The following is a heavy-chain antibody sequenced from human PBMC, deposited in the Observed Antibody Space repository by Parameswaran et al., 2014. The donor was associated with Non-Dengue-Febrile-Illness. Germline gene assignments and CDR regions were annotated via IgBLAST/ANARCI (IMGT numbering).Heavy chain of an antibody. CDR2: IRSKAYGGTT. CDR3: TSRLWFGEFDY. Sequence: RWIRQPPGKGLEWVGFIRSKAYGGTTEYAASVKGRFTISRDDSKSIAYLQTNSLKTEDTAVYYCTSRLWFGEFDYWGQGTLVTSPQ. V-gene: IGHV3-49*02. J-gene: IGHJ4*02. D-gene: IGHD3-10*01.